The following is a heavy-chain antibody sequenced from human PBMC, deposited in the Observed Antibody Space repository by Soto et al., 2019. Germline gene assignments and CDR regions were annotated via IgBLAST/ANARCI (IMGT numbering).Heavy chain of an antibody. V-gene: IGHV1-69*04. CDR3: AIGLAVADYSGMEV. D-gene: IGHD6-19*01. Sequence: QVQLVQSGAEVRKPGSSVKVSCKVSGGTFSNDVINWVRQVPGQGLEWMAKINPILGITNSAQKFQGRVTMSADKSTNTAYMELTSLGSRDTAVYYCAIGLAVADYSGMEVWGQGTRVTVSS. J-gene: IGHJ6*02. CDR1: GGTFSNDV. CDR2: INPILGIT.